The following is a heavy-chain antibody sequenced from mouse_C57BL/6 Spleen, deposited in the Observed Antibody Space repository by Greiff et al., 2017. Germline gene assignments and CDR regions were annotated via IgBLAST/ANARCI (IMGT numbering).Heavy chain of an antibody. CDR1: GYTFTSYW. D-gene: IGHD2-4*01. CDR3: ARLGGLGYYAMDY. V-gene: IGHV1-64*01. Sequence: QVQLQQPGAELVKPGASVKLSCKASGYTFTSYWMHWVKQRPGQGLEWIGMIHPNSGSTNYNEKFKSKATLTVDKSSSTAYMQLSSLTSEDSAVYYCARLGGLGYYAMDYWGQGTSVTVSS. J-gene: IGHJ4*01. CDR2: IHPNSGST.